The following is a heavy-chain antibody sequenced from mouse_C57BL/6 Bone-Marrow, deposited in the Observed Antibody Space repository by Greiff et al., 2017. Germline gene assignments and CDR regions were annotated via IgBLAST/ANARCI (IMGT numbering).Heavy chain of an antibody. D-gene: IGHD1-1*01. CDR3: ARFHYYGSTHCYFDV. V-gene: IGHV1-81*01. J-gene: IGHJ1*03. Sequence: QVQLQQSGAELARPGASVKLSCKASGYTFTSSGISWVKQRTGQGLEWIGEIYPRSGNTYYNEKFKGKATLTADKYSSTAYMELRSLTSEDSAFYFCARFHYYGSTHCYFDVWGTGTTVTVSS. CDR1: GYTFTSSG. CDR2: IYPRSGNT.